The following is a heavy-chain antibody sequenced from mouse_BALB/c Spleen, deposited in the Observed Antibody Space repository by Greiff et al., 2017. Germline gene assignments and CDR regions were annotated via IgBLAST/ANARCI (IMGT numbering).Heavy chain of an antibody. CDR2: INPYNDGT. V-gene: IGHV1-14*01. J-gene: IGHJ2*01. CDR1: GYTFTSYV. Sequence: EVQLVESGPELVKPGASVKMSCKASGYTFTSYVMHWVKQKPGQGLEWIGYINPYNDGTKYNEKFKGKATLTSDKSSSTAYMELSSLTSEDSAVYYCARLGRHYYFDYWGQGTTLTVSS. D-gene: IGHD4-1*01. CDR3: ARLGRHYYFDY.